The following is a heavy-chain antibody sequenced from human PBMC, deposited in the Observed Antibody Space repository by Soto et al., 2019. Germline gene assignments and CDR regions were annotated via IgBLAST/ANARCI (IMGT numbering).Heavy chain of an antibody. CDR3: AKVVVGYDARDY. V-gene: IGHV3-23*01. D-gene: IGHD5-12*01. Sequence: GSLRLSCAASGFPFSSYAMSWVRQAPGKGLEWVSAISGSGGSTYYADSVKGRFTISRDNSKNTLYLQMNSLRAEDTAVYYCAKVVVGYDARDYWGQGTLVTVSS. CDR2: ISGSGGST. CDR1: GFPFSSYA. J-gene: IGHJ4*02.